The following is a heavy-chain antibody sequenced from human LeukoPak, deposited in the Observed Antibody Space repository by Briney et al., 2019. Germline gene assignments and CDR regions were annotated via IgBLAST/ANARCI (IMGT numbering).Heavy chain of an antibody. D-gene: IGHD5-24*01. CDR2: ISGSGVYT. CDR3: AKAVDLATISVDI. Sequence: PGGSLRLSCAASGFTFDSYGMNWVRQAPGKVLEWVSGISGSGVYTYYADSVKGRFTISRDNSKNTLYLVMNSLRVDDTAVYYCAKAVDLATISVDIWGQGTMVTVSS. J-gene: IGHJ3*02. V-gene: IGHV3-23*01. CDR1: GFTFDSYG.